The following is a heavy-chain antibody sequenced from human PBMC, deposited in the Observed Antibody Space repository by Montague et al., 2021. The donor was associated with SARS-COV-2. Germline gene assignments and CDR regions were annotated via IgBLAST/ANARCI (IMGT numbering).Heavy chain of an antibody. J-gene: IGHJ6*02. V-gene: IGHV4-34*01. Sequence: SETLSLTCAVYGGSFSGYYWSWICQPPGQGLEWIGDINHSGSTNYNPSLNSRVTISVDTSKNQFSLKLRSVTAADTAVYDCARAIRRPYYYYYGMDVWGQGTTVTVSS. CDR2: INHSGST. CDR3: ARAIRRPYYYYYGMDV. CDR1: GGSFSGYY.